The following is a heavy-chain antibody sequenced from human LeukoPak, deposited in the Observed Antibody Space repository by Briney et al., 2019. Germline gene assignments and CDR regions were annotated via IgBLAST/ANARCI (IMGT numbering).Heavy chain of an antibody. CDR2: FDPEDGET. J-gene: IGHJ4*02. V-gene: IGHV1-24*01. CDR1: GYTLTELA. D-gene: IGHD6-6*01. CDR3: ARDAPPSIAAHY. Sequence: ASVKVSCKVSGYTLTELAIQWVRPAPGKGLEWMGVFDPEDGETIYAQKFQGRVTMTEDTSTDTAYMELSSLRAEDTAVYYCARDAPPSIAAHYWGQGTLVTVSS.